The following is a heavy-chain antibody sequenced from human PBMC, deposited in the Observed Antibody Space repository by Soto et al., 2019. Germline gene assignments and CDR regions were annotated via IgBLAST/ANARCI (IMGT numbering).Heavy chain of an antibody. D-gene: IGHD6-13*01. J-gene: IGHJ5*02. CDR3: AREIAAAEWGGFDP. Sequence: QVQLQESGPGLVKPSETLSLTCTVSGGSISSYYWSWIRQPPGKGLEWIGYIYYSGSTNYNPSLKSRVTISVDTSKNQFSLKLSSVTAADTAVYYCAREIAAAEWGGFDPWGQGTLVTVSS. V-gene: IGHV4-59*01. CDR1: GGSISSYY. CDR2: IYYSGST.